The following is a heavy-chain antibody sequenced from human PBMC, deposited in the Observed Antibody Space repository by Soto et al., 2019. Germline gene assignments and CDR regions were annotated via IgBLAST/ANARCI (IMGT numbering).Heavy chain of an antibody. Sequence: GGSLRLSCAASGFTFSSYAMSWVRQAPGKGLEWVSAISGSGGSTYYADSVKGRFTSSRDNSKNTMYLQMNSLRAEGTAVYYCAKGGHIVVVVAAALDYWGQGTLVTVSS. CDR1: GFTFSSYA. D-gene: IGHD2-15*01. CDR3: AKGGHIVVVVAAALDY. J-gene: IGHJ4*02. V-gene: IGHV3-23*01. CDR2: ISGSGGST.